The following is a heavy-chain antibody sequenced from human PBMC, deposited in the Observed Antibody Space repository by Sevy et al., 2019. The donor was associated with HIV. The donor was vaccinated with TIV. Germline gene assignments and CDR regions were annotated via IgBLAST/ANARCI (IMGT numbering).Heavy chain of an antibody. CDR2: MKEEGTER. Sequence: GGSLRLSCVASGFIFSSYWMSWVRQAPGKGLEWVAPMKEEGTERNYLDSVKGRFTISRDNARNSLYLQMNSLRGEDTAVYYCARDLPPSATTVAHFDHWGQGTLVTVSS. J-gene: IGHJ4*02. V-gene: IGHV3-7*01. D-gene: IGHD4-17*01. CDR3: ARDLPPSATTVAHFDH. CDR1: GFIFSSYW.